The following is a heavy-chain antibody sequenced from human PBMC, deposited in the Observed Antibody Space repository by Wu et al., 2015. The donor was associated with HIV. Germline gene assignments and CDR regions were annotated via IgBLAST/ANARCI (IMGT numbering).Heavy chain of an antibody. D-gene: IGHD5-24*01. J-gene: IGHJ4*02. V-gene: IGHV1-69*12. CDR3: AREGRAGRWLQFY. CDR2: IIPIFGTA. CDR1: GDTFSSYA. Sequence: QVQLVQSGAEVKKPGSSVKVSCKASGDTFSSYAINWVRQAPGQGLEWMGGIIPIFGTANYAQTFQGRVTIIADESTKTAYMELSSLRSEDTAVYYCAREGRAGRWLQFYWGQGTLVTVSS.